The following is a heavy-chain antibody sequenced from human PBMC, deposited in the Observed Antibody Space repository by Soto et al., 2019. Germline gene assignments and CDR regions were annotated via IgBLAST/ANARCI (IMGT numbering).Heavy chain of an antibody. Sequence: TLSLTCTVSGGSINSGGYYWSWIRQHPGKGLEGIGYIYYSGNTYYNPSLKSRVTISVDTSKNQFSLKLSSVTAADTAVYYCARGSWDSSGYYYLDYWGQGTLVTVSS. CDR2: IYYSGNT. J-gene: IGHJ4*02. V-gene: IGHV4-31*03. CDR1: GGSINSGGYY. D-gene: IGHD3-22*01. CDR3: ARGSWDSSGYYYLDY.